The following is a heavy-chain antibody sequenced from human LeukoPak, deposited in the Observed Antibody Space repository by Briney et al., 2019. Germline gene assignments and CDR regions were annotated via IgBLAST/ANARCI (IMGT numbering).Heavy chain of an antibody. CDR3: AKDRCLTTTCYVDH. D-gene: IGHD2-2*01. CDR2: ISGSGGSR. J-gene: IGHJ4*02. CDR1: GFTFSS. V-gene: IGHV3-23*01. Sequence: GGSLRLSCAASGFTFSSWVRQAPGKGLEWVSTISGSGGSRSYADSVKGRFTISRDNSKNTLYLQMNSLRAEDTAVYYCAKDRCLTTTCYVDHWGQGTLVTVSS.